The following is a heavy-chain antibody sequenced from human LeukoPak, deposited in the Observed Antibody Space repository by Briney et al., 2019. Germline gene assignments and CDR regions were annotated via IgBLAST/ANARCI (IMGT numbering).Heavy chain of an antibody. Sequence: SQTLSLTCTVSGGSISSGDCYWSWIRQPPGKGLEWIGYIYYSGSTYYNPSLKSRVTISVDTSKNQFSLKLSSVTAADTAVYYCARVLGSSGYYSPYFDYWGQGTLVTVSS. J-gene: IGHJ4*02. CDR3: ARVLGSSGYYSPYFDY. V-gene: IGHV4-30-4*01. D-gene: IGHD3-22*01. CDR2: IYYSGST. CDR1: GGSISSGDCY.